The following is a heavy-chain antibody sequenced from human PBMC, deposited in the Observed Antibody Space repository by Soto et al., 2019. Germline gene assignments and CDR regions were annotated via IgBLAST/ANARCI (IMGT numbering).Heavy chain of an antibody. J-gene: IGHJ4*02. V-gene: IGHV3-30-3*01. CDR3: ARDGYNRRGFDY. Sequence: QVQLVESGGGVVPPGGSLRVSCVASGFTFSSYNMHWVRQAPGEGLEWVAVISFDGANKFYADSVKGRFTISRDISRDTLYLQMSSLRDEDTAIYYCARDGYNRRGFDYWGQGTLVTVSS. CDR1: GFTFSSYN. D-gene: IGHD5-18*01. CDR2: ISFDGANK.